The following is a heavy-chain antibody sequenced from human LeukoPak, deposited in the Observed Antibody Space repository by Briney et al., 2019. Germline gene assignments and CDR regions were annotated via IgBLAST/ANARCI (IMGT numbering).Heavy chain of an antibody. CDR2: IYTSGST. CDR3: ARGKVLGGLNWFDP. CDR1: GGSLSSYY. Sequence: SVTLSLICTVSGGSLSSYYWGWLRQPPGKGLEWLGCIYTSGSTNYTLSLKSRVTISVDTSKNQFSLKLSSVTAADTAVYYCARGKVLGGLNWFDPWGQGTLVTVSS. D-gene: IGHD3-16*01. J-gene: IGHJ5*02. V-gene: IGHV4-4*09.